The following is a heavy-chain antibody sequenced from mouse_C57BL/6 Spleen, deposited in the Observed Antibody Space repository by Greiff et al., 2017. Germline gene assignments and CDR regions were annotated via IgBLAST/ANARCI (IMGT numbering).Heavy chain of an antibody. D-gene: IGHD1-2*01. CDR1: GYTFTSYD. J-gene: IGHJ2*01. CDR3: ATTTASGYGYFDY. Sequence: VQLQQSGPELVKPGASVKLSCKASGYTFTSYDINWVKQRPGKGLEWIGWIYPRDGSTKYNEKFKGKATLTVDTSSSTAYMELHSLTSEDSAVYFCATTTASGYGYFDYWGQGTTLTVSS. V-gene: IGHV1-85*01. CDR2: IYPRDGST.